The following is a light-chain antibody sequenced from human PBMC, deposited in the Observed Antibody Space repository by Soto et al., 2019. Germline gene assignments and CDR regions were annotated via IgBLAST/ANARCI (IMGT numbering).Light chain of an antibody. J-gene: IGKJ1*01. V-gene: IGKV3-20*01. CDR2: IAS. Sequence: EIVLTQSPGTLSLFPGERATLSCRATQSVNSDCLAWYQQKPGQAPRLLIYIASRRATGIPDRFSGSGSGTDFTLTINRLEPEDFAVYYCQQYGTSPWTFGQGTKVENK. CDR1: QSVNSDC. CDR3: QQYGTSPWT.